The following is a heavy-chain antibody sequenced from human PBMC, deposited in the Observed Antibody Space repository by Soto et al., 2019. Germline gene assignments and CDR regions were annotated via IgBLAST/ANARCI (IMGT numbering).Heavy chain of an antibody. V-gene: IGHV4-30-2*01. J-gene: IGHJ4*02. D-gene: IGHD6-19*01. CDR1: GGSISSGGYS. CDR3: ARGGAVAGAFDY. Sequence: SETLSLTCAVSGGSISSGGYSWSWIRQPPGKGLEWIGYIYHSGSTYYNPSLKSRVTISVDRSKNQFSLKLSSVTAADTAVYYCARGGAVAGAFDYWGQGTLVTV. CDR2: IYHSGST.